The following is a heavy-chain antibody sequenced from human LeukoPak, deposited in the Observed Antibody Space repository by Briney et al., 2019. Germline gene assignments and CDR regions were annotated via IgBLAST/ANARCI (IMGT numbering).Heavy chain of an antibody. D-gene: IGHD2-2*01. V-gene: IGHV6-1*01. CDR1: GDSVSSNSVT. Sequence: SQTLSLTCAISGDSVSSNSVTWNWIRQSPSRGLEWLGRTYHRSTWYNDYAVSVRGRMTVNPDTSKNQFSLHLNSVTPEDTAVYYCARRLTQYDCFDPWGQGILVTVSS. J-gene: IGHJ5*02. CDR3: ARRLTQYDCFDP. CDR2: TYHRSTWYN.